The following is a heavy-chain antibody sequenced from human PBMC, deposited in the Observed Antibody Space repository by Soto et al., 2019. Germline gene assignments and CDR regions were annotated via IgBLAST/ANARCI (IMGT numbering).Heavy chain of an antibody. CDR1: GGTFSSYA. V-gene: IGHV1-69*01. CDR2: IIPIFGTA. Sequence: QVQLVQSGAEVKKPGSSVKVSCKASGGTFSSYAISWVRQAPGQGLEWMGGIIPIFGTANYAQKFQGRVTITADESTSTAYMELRSLRSEDTAVYYCARDANYDFWSGYYPYNWFDPWGQGTLVTVSS. CDR3: ARDANYDFWSGYYPYNWFDP. D-gene: IGHD3-3*01. J-gene: IGHJ5*02.